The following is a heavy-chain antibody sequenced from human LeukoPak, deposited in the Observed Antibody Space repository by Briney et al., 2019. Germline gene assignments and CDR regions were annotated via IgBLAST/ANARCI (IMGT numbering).Heavy chain of an antibody. D-gene: IGHD2-2*02. V-gene: IGHV3-23*01. Sequence: GGSLRLSCASSGFSFSGYAMIWVRQAPGKGLELVSTISGSGASTFYADSVRGRFITSKDIPSNTVYLQMNSLRAEDTAVYYCAKGSRGYTNYDFDYWGQGTLVTVSS. J-gene: IGHJ4*02. CDR3: AKGSRGYTNYDFDY. CDR1: GFSFSGYA. CDR2: ISGSGAST.